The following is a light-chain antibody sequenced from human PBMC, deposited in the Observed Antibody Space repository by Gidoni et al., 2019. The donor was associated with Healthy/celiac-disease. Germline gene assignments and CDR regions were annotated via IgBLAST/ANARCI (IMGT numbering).Light chain of an antibody. CDR3: QQYYSSPPT. CDR1: QRVLYSSNNKNY. V-gene: IGKV4-1*01. CDR2: WAS. Sequence: DIVMTQPPDFLAVSLGERATINCKSSQRVLYSSNNKNYLAWYQQKPGQPPKLLIYWASTRESWVPDRFSGSGSGTDFTLTISSLQAEDVAVYYCQQYYSSPPTFGQGTKVEIK. J-gene: IGKJ1*01.